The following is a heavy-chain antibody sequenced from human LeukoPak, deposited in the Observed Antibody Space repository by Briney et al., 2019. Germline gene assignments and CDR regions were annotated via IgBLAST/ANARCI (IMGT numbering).Heavy chain of an antibody. D-gene: IGHD4-17*01. CDR1: GFTFSSYA. V-gene: IGHV3-30-3*01. Sequence: GGSLRLSCAASGFTFSSYAMHWVRQAPGKGLEWVAVISYDGSNKYYADSVKGRFTISRDNSKNTLYLQMNSLRAEDTAVYYCARDLDYGDSGDYWGQGTLVTVSS. CDR3: ARDLDYGDSGDY. CDR2: ISYDGSNK. J-gene: IGHJ4*02.